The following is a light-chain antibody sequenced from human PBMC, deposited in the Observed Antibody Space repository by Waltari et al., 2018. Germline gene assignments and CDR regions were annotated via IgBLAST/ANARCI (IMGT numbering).Light chain of an antibody. V-gene: IGKV1-5*03. CDR1: HRVGSL. Sequence: DIQMTPSPSTLSASVGDRVTITCRASHRVGSLLAWCQQKPGKAPKLLIYKASTLETGVPSRFSGSGSGTEFTLTITGLQGDDFAVYYCQQYKTWAFGQGTRVEI. J-gene: IGKJ1*01. CDR2: KAS. CDR3: QQYKTWA.